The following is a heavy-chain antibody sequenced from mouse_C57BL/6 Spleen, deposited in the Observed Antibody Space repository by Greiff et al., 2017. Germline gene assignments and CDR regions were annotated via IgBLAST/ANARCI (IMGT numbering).Heavy chain of an antibody. V-gene: IGHV6-6*01. CDR2: IRNKANNHAT. J-gene: IGHJ3*01. CDR3: TRENLYYDYPWFAC. CDR1: GFTFSDAW. D-gene: IGHD2-4*01. Sequence: EVQRVESGGGLVQPGGSMKLSCAASGFTFSDAWMDWVRQSPEKGLEWVAEIRNKANNHATYYAESVKGRFTISRDDSKSSVYLQMNSLRAEDTGIYYCTRENLYYDYPWFACWGQGTLVTVSA.